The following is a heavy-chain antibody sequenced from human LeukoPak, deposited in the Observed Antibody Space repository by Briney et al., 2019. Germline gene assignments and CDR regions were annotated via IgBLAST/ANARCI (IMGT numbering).Heavy chain of an antibody. CDR2: IYTSGST. CDR3: ARSSVADPYNWFDP. CDR1: GGSISSYY. V-gene: IGHV4-4*07. Sequence: SETLSLTCTVSGGSISSYYWSWIRQPAGKGLEWIGRIYTSGSTNYNPSLKSRVTISVDKSKNQFSLKLNSVTDAETAVYYCARSSVADPYNWFDPWGQGTLVTVSS. J-gene: IGHJ5*02. D-gene: IGHD6-19*01.